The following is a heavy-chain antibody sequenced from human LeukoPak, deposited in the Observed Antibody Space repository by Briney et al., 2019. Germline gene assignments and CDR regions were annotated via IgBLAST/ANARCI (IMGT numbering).Heavy chain of an antibody. V-gene: IGHV3-53*01. CDR2: IYSGGST. CDR3: ARDPPVDY. J-gene: IGHJ4*02. Sequence: GGSLRLSCAAPGFAFSSYWMHWVRQAPGKGLEWVSVIYSGGSTYYADSVKGRFTISRDNSKNTLYLQMNSLRAEDTAVYYCARDPPVDYWGQGTLVTVSS. CDR1: GFAFSSYW.